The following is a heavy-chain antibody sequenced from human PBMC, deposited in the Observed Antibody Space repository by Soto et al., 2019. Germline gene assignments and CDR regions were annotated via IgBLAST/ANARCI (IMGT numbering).Heavy chain of an antibody. Sequence: ASVKVSCKASGGTFSSYAISWVRQAPGQGLEWMGGIIPIFGTANYAQKFQGRVTITADESTGTAYMELSSLRSEDTAVYYCARAVDYGSGGLGYWGQGTLVTVSS. D-gene: IGHD3-10*01. J-gene: IGHJ4*02. CDR3: ARAVDYGSGGLGY. V-gene: IGHV1-69*13. CDR1: GGTFSSYA. CDR2: IIPIFGTA.